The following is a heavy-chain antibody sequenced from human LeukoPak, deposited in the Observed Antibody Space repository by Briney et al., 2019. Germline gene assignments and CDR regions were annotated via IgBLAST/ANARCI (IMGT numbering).Heavy chain of an antibody. CDR2: IYYSGST. CDR3: ARDRNWFDP. Sequence: PSETLSLTCTVSGGSISSSSYYWGWIRQPPGKGLEWIGSIYYSGSTYYNPSLKSRVTISVDTSKNQFSLKLSSVTAADTAVYYCARDRNWFDPWGQGTLVTVSS. J-gene: IGHJ5*02. V-gene: IGHV4-39*07. CDR1: GGSISSSSYY.